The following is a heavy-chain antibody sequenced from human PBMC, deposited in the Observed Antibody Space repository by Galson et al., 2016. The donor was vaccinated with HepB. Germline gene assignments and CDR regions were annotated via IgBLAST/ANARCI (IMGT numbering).Heavy chain of an antibody. J-gene: IGHJ2*01. V-gene: IGHV5-51*01. Sequence: QSGAEVKMPGDSLKISCKGSGYTFPSHWITWVRQVPGKGLEWMGIIYPGDFDTRYGPSFQGQVTISADKSINTAYLEWSSLKPSDTAMYYCVRSCSSGWSFDLWGRGTLVTVSS. CDR2: IYPGDFDT. CDR1: GYTFPSHW. CDR3: VRSCSSGWSFDL. D-gene: IGHD2-2*01.